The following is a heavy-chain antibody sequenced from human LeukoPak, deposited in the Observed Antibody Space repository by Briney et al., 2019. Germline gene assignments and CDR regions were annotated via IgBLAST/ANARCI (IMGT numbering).Heavy chain of an antibody. CDR1: GFTFDDYG. J-gene: IGHJ5*02. Sequence: RPRGSLRLSCAASGFTFDDYGMSWVRQAPGKGLEWVSGINWNGGSTGYADSVKGRFTISRDNAKNSLYLQMNSLRAEDTAVYYCARDPSASGSYYGDWFDPWGQGTLVTVSS. CDR3: ARDPSASGSYYGDWFDP. V-gene: IGHV3-20*04. CDR2: INWNGGST. D-gene: IGHD1-26*01.